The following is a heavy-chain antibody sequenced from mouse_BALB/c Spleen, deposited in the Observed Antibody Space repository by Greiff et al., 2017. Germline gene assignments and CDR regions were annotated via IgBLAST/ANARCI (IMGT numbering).Heavy chain of an antibody. V-gene: IGHV3-8*02. CDR3: ARRGVTTATVYFDV. D-gene: IGHD1-2*01. J-gene: IGHJ1*01. CDR2: ISYSGST. Sequence: VQLQQSGPSLVKPSQTLSLTCSVTGDSITSGYWNWIRKFPGNKLEYMGYISYSGSTYYNPSLKSRISITRDTSKNQYYLQLNSVTTEDTATYYCARRGVTTATVYFDVWGAGTTVTVSS. CDR1: GDSITSGY.